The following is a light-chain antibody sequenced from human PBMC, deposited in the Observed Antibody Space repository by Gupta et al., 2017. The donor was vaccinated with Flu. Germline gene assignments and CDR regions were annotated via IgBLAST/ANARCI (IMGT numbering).Light chain of an antibody. Sequence: PSALFASVGDRVTSTCRARQGISSLLNWYQQRPGKAPKLLIYGKFTLQKGVPSRFSGSGSGTDFTLTISSLQPEESATYYCHQSCSSPWTFGQGTKV. J-gene: IGKJ1*01. CDR1: QGISSL. V-gene: IGKV1-39*01. CDR3: HQSCSSPWT. CDR2: GKF.